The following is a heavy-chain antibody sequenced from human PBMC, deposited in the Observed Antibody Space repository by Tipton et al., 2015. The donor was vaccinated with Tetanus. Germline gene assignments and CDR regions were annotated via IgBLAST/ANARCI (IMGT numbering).Heavy chain of an antibody. CDR2: ISAYNGNT. Sequence: QSGAKVKKPGSSVKVSCKASGHTFTSLGISWVRQAPRQGLEWMGWISAYNGNTNYAQKFQGRVTMTADTSTTTAYMELRSLRSDDSAIYYCARFRRYCSGCRCYSQDYWGQGTLVTVSS. D-gene: IGHD2-15*01. V-gene: IGHV1-18*01. J-gene: IGHJ4*02. CDR1: GHTFTSLG. CDR3: ARFRRYCSGCRCYSQDY.